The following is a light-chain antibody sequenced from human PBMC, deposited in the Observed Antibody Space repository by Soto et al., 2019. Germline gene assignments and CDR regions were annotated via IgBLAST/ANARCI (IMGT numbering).Light chain of an antibody. CDR2: GNI. CDR1: SSNIGAGYD. J-gene: IGLJ3*02. CDR3: CSYVDTSAFVR. V-gene: IGLV1-40*01. Sequence: QSVLTQPPSVSGAPGQRVTISCTGGSSNIGAGYDVHWYQQLPGTAPKLLIYGNINRPSGVPDRFSGSKSGTSASLVITGLQAEDEAEYYCCSYVDTSAFVRFGGGTKLTVL.